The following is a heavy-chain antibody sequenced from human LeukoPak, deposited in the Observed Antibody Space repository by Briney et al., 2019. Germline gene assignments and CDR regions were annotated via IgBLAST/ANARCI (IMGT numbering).Heavy chain of an antibody. CDR2: ISYDGSNK. D-gene: IGHD6-13*01. CDR1: GFTFSSYA. CDR3: AGERTSNGYSSSWLDGGFDY. V-gene: IGHV3-30-3*01. J-gene: IGHJ4*02. Sequence: PGGSLRLSCAASGFTFSSYAMHWVRQAPGKGLEWVAVISYDGSNKYYADSVKGRFTISRDNSKNTLYLQMNSLRAEDTAVYYCAGERTSNGYSSSWLDGGFDYWGQGTLVTVSS.